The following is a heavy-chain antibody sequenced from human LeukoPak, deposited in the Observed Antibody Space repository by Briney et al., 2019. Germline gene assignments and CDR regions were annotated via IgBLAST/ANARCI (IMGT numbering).Heavy chain of an antibody. J-gene: IGHJ4*02. CDR2: IHYDGSNK. V-gene: IGHV3-30*02. D-gene: IGHD4-17*01. CDR3: AIGGRLTTVTTTVDY. Sequence: PGGSLRLSCAVSGFTFSSYGMHWVRQAPGKGLEWVAFIHYDGSNKYYADSVKGRFTISRDNSKNTLYLQMNSLRAEDTAVYYCAIGGRLTTVTTTVDYWGQGTLVTVPS. CDR1: GFTFSSYG.